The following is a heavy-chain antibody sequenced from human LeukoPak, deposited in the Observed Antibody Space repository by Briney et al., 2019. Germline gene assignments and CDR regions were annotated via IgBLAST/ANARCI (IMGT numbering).Heavy chain of an antibody. V-gene: IGHV3-7*03. D-gene: IGHD1-26*01. J-gene: IGHJ3*02. CDR2: INQDESRK. Sequence: GGSLRLSCAASGFTFGRFWMSWVRQAPGKGLEWVASINQDESRKHYADSVKGRFTISRDNAKNSLYLQMNSLRAEDTALYYCARAPSGRRAFDIWGQGTMVTVSS. CDR1: GFTFGRFW. CDR3: ARAPSGRRAFDI.